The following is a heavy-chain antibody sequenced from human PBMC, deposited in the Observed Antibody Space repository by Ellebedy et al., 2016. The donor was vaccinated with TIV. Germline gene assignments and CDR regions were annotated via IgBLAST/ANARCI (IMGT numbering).Heavy chain of an antibody. D-gene: IGHD3-22*01. J-gene: IGHJ4*02. CDR2: INNEGSYT. CDR3: ARFLSSGYTGESFDY. Sequence: PGGSLRLSCAASGFTFSAYWMHWVRQAPGKGLVCLSRINNEGSYTNYADSVKGRFTISRDNAKSTLYLQMNSLRAEDTAVYYCARFLSSGYTGESFDYWGQGTLVTVSS. CDR1: GFTFSAYW. V-gene: IGHV3-74*01.